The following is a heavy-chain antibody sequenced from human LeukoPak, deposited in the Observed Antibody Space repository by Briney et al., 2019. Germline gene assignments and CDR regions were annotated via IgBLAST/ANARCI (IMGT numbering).Heavy chain of an antibody. CDR3: ARDLTIGDYYYYYGMDV. D-gene: IGHD4/OR15-4a*01. J-gene: IGHJ6*04. Sequence: GGSLRLSCAASGFTFSSYSMNWVRQAPGKGLEWVSSISSSRSYIYYADSVKGRFTISRDNAKNSLYLQMNSLRAKDTAVYYCARDLTIGDYYYYYGMDVWGKGTTVTVSS. V-gene: IGHV3-21*01. CDR1: GFTFSSYS. CDR2: ISSSRSYI.